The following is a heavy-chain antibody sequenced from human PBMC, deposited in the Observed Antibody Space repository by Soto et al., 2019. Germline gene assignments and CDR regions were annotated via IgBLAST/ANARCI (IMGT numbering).Heavy chain of an antibody. Sequence: SVKVSCKASGGTFSSYAISWVRQAPGQGLEWMGGIIPIFGTANYAQKFQGRVTITADESTSTAYMELSSLRSEDTAVYYCARGPNKNYDSSGYYDYWGQGTLVTVSS. V-gene: IGHV1-69*13. CDR1: GGTFSSYA. CDR2: IIPIFGTA. J-gene: IGHJ4*02. D-gene: IGHD3-22*01. CDR3: ARGPNKNYDSSGYYDY.